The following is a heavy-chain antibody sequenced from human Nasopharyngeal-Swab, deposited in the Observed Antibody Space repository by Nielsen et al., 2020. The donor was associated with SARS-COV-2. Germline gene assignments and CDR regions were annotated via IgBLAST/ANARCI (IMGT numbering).Heavy chain of an antibody. CDR3: ARILTIFGVVASYYFDD. D-gene: IGHD3-3*01. V-gene: IGHV4-59*01. CDR1: GSSISSYY. CDR2: IYYIVST. Sequence: GSLRLSCPVSGSSISSYYWSWILQLPGKVLEWIVYIYYIVSTNYNPSLKSRVTISVDTSKNHFSLKLSSVTAADTAVYYCARILTIFGVVASYYFDDWGQGTLVTVSS. J-gene: IGHJ4*02.